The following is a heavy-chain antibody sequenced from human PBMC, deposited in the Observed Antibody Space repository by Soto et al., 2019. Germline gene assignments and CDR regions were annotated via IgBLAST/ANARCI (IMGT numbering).Heavy chain of an antibody. CDR1: GGSISSGGYY. CDR2: IYYSGST. V-gene: IGHV4-31*03. CDR3: ARWETMVRGVIANWFDP. D-gene: IGHD3-10*01. J-gene: IGHJ5*02. Sequence: SETLSLTCTVSGGSISSGGYYWSWIRQHPGKGLEWIGYIYYSGSTYYNPSLKSRVTISVDTSKNQFSLKLGSVTAADTAVYYCARWETMVRGVIANWFDPWGQGTLVTVS.